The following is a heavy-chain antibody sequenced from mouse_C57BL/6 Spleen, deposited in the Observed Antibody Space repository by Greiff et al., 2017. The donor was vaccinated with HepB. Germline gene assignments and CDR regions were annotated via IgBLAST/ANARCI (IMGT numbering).Heavy chain of an antibody. V-gene: IGHV1-50*01. CDR3: ARFLITTVVARD. Sequence: VQLKQPGAELVKPGASVKLSCKASGYTFTSYWMQWVKQRPGQGLEWIGEIDPSDSYTNYNQKFKGKATLTVDTSSSTAYMQLSSLTSEDSAVYYCARFLITTVVARDWGQGTTLTVSS. CDR1: GYTFTSYW. D-gene: IGHD1-1*01. CDR2: IDPSDSYT. J-gene: IGHJ2*01.